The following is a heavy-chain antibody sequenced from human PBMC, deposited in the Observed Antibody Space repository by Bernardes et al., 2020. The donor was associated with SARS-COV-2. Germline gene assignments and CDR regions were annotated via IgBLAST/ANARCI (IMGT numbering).Heavy chain of an antibody. D-gene: IGHD6-19*01. CDR3: AREGSSGLKNWFDP. J-gene: IGHJ5*02. Sequence: SETLSLTCTVSGDSISTYYWSWIRQHPGKGLEWIGYIYYSGSTNYNPSLKSRVTISVDTSKNQFSLKLSSVTAADTAVYYCAREGSSGLKNWFDPWGQGTLVTVSS. CDR2: IYYSGST. V-gene: IGHV4-59*01. CDR1: GDSISTYY.